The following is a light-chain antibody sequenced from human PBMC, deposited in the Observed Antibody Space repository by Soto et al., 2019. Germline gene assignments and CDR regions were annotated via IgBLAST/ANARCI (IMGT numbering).Light chain of an antibody. J-gene: IGKJ1*01. CDR3: QQYGSSSWT. V-gene: IGKV3-20*01. CDR1: KSVSSSY. CDR2: GTS. Sequence: EIVLTQSPCTLSLSPGERATLSCRASKSVSSSYLAWYQQKPGQAPRLLIYGTSSRATAIPDRFSGSGSGTDFTLTISRLEPEDFAVYYCQQYGSSSWTFGQGTKVEIK.